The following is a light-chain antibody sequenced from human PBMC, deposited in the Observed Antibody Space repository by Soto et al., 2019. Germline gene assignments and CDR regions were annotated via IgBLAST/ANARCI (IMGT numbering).Light chain of an antibody. CDR3: QQYNNWPLT. V-gene: IGKV3-15*01. CDR2: DAS. CDR1: QSVSSN. J-gene: IGKJ1*01. Sequence: EIVMTQSPATLSVSPGERATLSCRASQSVSSNLAWYQQKPGQAPRLLIYDASTRDTGIPARFSGSGSGTEFTLTISGLQSEDFAVYYCQQYNNWPLTFGQGTKVEIK.